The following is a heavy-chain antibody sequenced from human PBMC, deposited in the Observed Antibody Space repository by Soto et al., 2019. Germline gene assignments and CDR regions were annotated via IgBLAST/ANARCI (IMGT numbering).Heavy chain of an antibody. V-gene: IGHV3-23*01. CDR2: ISGSGAAT. J-gene: IGHJ5*02. CDR3: AKDWEYKVPAAATWFDP. D-gene: IGHD2-2*01. CDR1: GFTFTNYA. Sequence: GGSLRLSCAASGFTFTNYAMSWVRQAPGKGLEWVSSISGSGAATYYADSVKGRFTISRDYSKNTVSLQMSSLRADDTAVYYCAKDWEYKVPAAATWFDPWGQGTLVTVSS.